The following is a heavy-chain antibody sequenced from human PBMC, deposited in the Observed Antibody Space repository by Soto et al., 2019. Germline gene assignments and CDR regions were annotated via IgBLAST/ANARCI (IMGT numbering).Heavy chain of an antibody. CDR1: GGSISSGGFY. D-gene: IGHD6-25*01. Sequence: QVQLQESGPGLVTPSQTLSLTCTVSGGSISSGGFYWSWIRQHPGKGLEWIGHIYYSGSTYYNPSLNRRVTISVDTSKIHFSMNLSSQTAADTAVYYCARIIASDGTNWFDPWGQGTLVTVSS. V-gene: IGHV4-31*03. J-gene: IGHJ5*02. CDR2: IYYSGST. CDR3: ARIIASDGTNWFDP.